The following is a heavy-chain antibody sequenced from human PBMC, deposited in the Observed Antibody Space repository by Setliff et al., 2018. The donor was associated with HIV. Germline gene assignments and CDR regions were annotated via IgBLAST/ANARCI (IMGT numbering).Heavy chain of an antibody. V-gene: IGHV4-59*08. J-gene: IGHJ4*02. D-gene: IGHD3-22*01. CDR1: GGSINSYY. Sequence: SETLSLTCAVSGGSINSYYWIWIRQPPGRGLEWIGYIFYTGTTKYNPSLNSRVTISVDMSKSQFSLRLSSVTAADTAVYYCARHGVDDTSANYFRFGVHDHWGQGTLVTVSS. CDR2: IFYTGTT. CDR3: ARHGVDDTSANYFRFGVHDH.